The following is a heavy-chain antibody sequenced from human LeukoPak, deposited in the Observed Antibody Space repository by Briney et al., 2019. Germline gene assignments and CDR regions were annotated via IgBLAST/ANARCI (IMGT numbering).Heavy chain of an antibody. D-gene: IGHD2-15*01. CDR3: AKARVVAKYYYYGMDV. J-gene: IGHJ6*02. CDR2: ISGIIGGI. Sequence: GGSLRLSCAASGFTFDDYAMHWVRQAPGKGLGWVSGISGIIGGIVYADFLKGGFTFSRHNAKNSLYLQMNSLRAEDTALYYCAKARVVAKYYYYGMDVWGQGTTVTVSS. CDR1: GFTFDDYA. V-gene: IGHV3-9*01.